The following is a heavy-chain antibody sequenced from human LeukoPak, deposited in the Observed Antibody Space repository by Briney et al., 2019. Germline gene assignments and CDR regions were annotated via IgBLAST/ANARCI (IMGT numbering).Heavy chain of an antibody. CDR3: ARDVGRGYIDY. CDR2: LYYSGSP. CDR1: GGSISSYY. V-gene: IGHV4-59*01. Sequence: SETLSLTCTVSGGSISSYYWSWIRQPPGKGLEWIGYLYYSGSPNYNPCLKSRVTISVDTAKNQFSLKLSSVTAADTAVYYCARDVGRGYIDYWGQGTLVTVSS. D-gene: IGHD1-26*01. J-gene: IGHJ4*02.